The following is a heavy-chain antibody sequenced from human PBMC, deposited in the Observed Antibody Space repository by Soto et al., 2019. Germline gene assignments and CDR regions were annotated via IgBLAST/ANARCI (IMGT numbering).Heavy chain of an antibody. Sequence: PGGSLRLSGAASGFTFSSYSISWVRQAPWKGLEWVSAISGSGGSTYYADSVKGRFTISRDNSKNTLYLQMNSLRAEDTAVYYCAKDLARYCSGGSCYDQSNPSYLGQGTLVTVSS. CDR1: GFTFSSYS. CDR2: ISGSGGST. J-gene: IGHJ4*02. D-gene: IGHD2-15*01. V-gene: IGHV3-23*01. CDR3: AKDLARYCSGGSCYDQSNPSY.